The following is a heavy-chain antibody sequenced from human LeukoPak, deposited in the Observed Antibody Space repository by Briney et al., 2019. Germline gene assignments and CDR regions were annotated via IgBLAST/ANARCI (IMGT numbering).Heavy chain of an antibody. D-gene: IGHD3-3*01. J-gene: IGHJ4*02. CDR3: ARGALTIFGVVPGDYFDY. CDR1: GYTFTSYY. Sequence: WASVKVSCKASGYTFTSYYMHWVRQAPGQGLEWMGIINPSGGSTSYAQKFQGRVTMTRDTSTSTVYMELSSLRSEDTAVYYCARGALTIFGVVPGDYFDYWGQGTLVTVSS. V-gene: IGHV1-46*01. CDR2: INPSGGST.